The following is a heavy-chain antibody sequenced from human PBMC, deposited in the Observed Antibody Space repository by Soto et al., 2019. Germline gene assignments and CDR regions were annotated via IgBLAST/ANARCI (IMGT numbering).Heavy chain of an antibody. V-gene: IGHV4-31*03. CDR1: GGSISSGGYY. J-gene: IGHJ4*02. CDR3: ARVCSSTSCYVIGHDY. D-gene: IGHD2-2*01. CDR2: IYYSGST. Sequence: PSETLSLTCTVSGGSISSGGYYWSWIRQHPGKGLEWVGYIYYSGSTYYNPSLKSRVTISVDTSKNQFSLKLSSVTAADTAVYYCARVCSSTSCYVIGHDYWGQGTLVTVSS.